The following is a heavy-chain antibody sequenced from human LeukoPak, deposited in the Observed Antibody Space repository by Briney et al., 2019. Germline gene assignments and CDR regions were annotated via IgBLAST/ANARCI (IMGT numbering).Heavy chain of an antibody. Sequence: SVKVSCKASGYTFTSYAMNWVRQAPGQGLEWMGGIIPIFGTANYAQKFQGRVTITADESTSTAHMELSSLRSEDTAVYYCASSTRYSSGYYWGQGTLVTVSS. D-gene: IGHD3-22*01. J-gene: IGHJ4*02. V-gene: IGHV1-69*13. CDR2: IIPIFGTA. CDR3: ASSTRYSSGYY. CDR1: GYTFTSYA.